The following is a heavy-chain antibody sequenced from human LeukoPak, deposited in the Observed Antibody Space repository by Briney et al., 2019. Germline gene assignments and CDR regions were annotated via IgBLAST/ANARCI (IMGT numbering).Heavy chain of an antibody. Sequence: SETLSLTYTVSGGSISSYYWSWIRQPAGKGLEWIGRIYTSGSTNYNPSLKSRVTMSVDTSKNQFSLKLSSVTAADTAVYYCAREHIEGPRMGSYVDYWGQGTLVTVSS. V-gene: IGHV4-4*07. CDR2: IYTSGST. J-gene: IGHJ4*02. CDR1: GGSISSYY. CDR3: AREHIEGPRMGSYVDY. D-gene: IGHD3-10*01.